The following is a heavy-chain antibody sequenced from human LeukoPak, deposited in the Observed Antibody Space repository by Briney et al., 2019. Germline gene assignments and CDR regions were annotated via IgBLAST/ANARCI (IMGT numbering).Heavy chain of an antibody. J-gene: IGHJ1*01. CDR1: GGSISSGSYY. Sequence: PSQTLSLTCTVSGGSISSGSYYWSWIRQPAGKGLEWIGRIYTSGSTNYNPSLKSRLFISVDTSNNQFSLRLSFVTAADTAVYYCARRRYYDATGYLDWGQGTLITVSS. CDR3: ARRRYYDATGYLD. CDR2: IYTSGST. V-gene: IGHV4-61*02. D-gene: IGHD3-22*01.